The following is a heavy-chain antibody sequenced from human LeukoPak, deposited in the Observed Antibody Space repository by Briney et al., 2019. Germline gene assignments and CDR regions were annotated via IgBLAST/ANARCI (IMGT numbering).Heavy chain of an antibody. CDR2: ISSSSSSYI. D-gene: IGHD3-22*01. CDR3: ARDLGQYYDTSDNWFDP. V-gene: IGHV3-21*01. CDR1: GFTFSTYT. J-gene: IGHJ5*02. Sequence: GGSLRLSCAASGFTFSTYTMNWVRQAPGKGLEWVSSISSSSSSYIYYADSVNGRFTISRDNAKNSLYLQMNSLRAEDTAVYYCARDLGQYYDTSDNWFDPWGQGTLVTVSS.